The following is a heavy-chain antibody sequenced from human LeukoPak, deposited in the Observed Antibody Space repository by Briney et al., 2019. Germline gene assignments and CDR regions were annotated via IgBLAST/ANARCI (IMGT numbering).Heavy chain of an antibody. V-gene: IGHV1-46*03. CDR3: ARDPSRGIAAAGIDY. D-gene: IGHD6-13*01. CDR2: INPSGGST. CDR1: GYTFTSYY. Sequence: ASVKVSCKASGYTFTSYYMHWVRQAPGQGLEWMGIINPSGGSTSYAQKFQGRVTMTRDTSTSTVYRELSSLRSEDTAVYYCARDPSRGIAAAGIDYWGQGTLVTVSS. J-gene: IGHJ4*02.